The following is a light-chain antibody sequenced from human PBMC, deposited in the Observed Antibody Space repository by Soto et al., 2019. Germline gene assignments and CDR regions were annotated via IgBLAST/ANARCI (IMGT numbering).Light chain of an antibody. CDR2: DAS. CDR3: QQRSSWPRGT. CDR1: QSVSSY. J-gene: IGKJ2*02. Sequence: EIVLTQSPATLSLSPGERATLSCMASQSVSSYLAWYQQKPGQAPRLLIHDASNRAAGIPARFSGSGSGTDFTLTISRLEPEDFAVYFCQQRSSWPRGTFGQGTKLEIK. V-gene: IGKV3-11*01.